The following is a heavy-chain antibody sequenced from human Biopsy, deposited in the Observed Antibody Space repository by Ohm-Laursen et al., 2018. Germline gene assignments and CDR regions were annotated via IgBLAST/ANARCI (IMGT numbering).Heavy chain of an antibody. D-gene: IGHD2-15*01. V-gene: IGHV3-21*01. Sequence: SLRLACTASGFDFLDYSMCWVRQAPGKGREWVSSVTNTNSYIYYADSVKGRFTISRDNTKNSLYLQMNSLRAEDRAVYYFARAYPPPGRRLVVVAGGFDCWGQGTRVTVSS. CDR1: GFDFLDYS. CDR3: ARAYPPPGRRLVVVAGGFDC. CDR2: VTNTNSYI. J-gene: IGHJ4*02.